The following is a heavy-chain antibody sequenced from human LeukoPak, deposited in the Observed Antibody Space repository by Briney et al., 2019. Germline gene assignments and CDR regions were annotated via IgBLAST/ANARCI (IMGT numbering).Heavy chain of an antibody. CDR1: SGSFSVYY. Sequence: SETLSLTCSGYSGSFSVYYWSWIRQPPGKGLEWLVDITHSGSTYYNPSLESLVTISEDTSKNQFSLKLSSVHAADTAVDYYARTRRGIVVVRYYYGMVVWGKGTTVTVSS. J-gene: IGHJ6*04. D-gene: IGHD2-2*01. CDR2: ITHSGST. CDR3: ARTRRGIVVVRYYYGMVV. V-gene: IGHV4-34*01.